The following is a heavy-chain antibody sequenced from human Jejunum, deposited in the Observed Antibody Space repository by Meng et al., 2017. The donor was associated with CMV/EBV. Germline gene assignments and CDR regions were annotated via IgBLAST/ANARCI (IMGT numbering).Heavy chain of an antibody. Sequence: VASGFTFSAHFMDWVRQAPGKGLEWVGRTRKKLNSDSTTYAASVKGRFTISREDSENSLYLQMNSLKIEDTAVYYCARVGVGGHDDYWGQGTLVTVSS. D-gene: IGHD5-12*01. CDR1: GFTFSAHF. V-gene: IGHV3-72*01. CDR3: ARVGVGGHDDY. J-gene: IGHJ4*02. CDR2: TRKKLNSDST.